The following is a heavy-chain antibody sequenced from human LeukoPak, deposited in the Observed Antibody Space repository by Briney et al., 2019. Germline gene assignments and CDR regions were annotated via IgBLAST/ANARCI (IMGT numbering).Heavy chain of an antibody. D-gene: IGHD3-22*01. J-gene: IGHJ1*01. CDR2: IKSDGGT. CDR3: ARAPSEIGGYYPEYFRH. CDR1: GFTFSTHW. Sequence: GGSLRLSCAASGFTFSTHWMHWVRQAPGTGLLWVSRIKSDGGTNYADSVKGRFTISRDNAKKTVSLQMNSLRPEDTGVYYCARAPSEIGGYYPEYFRHWGQGTLVTVSS. V-gene: IGHV3-74*01.